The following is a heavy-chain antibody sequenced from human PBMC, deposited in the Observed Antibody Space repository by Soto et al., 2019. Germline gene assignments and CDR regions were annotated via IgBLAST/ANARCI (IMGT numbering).Heavy chain of an antibody. CDR2: ISGSSDNI. Sequence: GGSLRLSCVASGLAFSDYFMSWIRQAPGKGLEWVSFISGSSDNIKYADSVKGRFTISRDNAKNSLYLQMNRLRAEDTAVYYCVRDSARIVVVPRVDGDNWLDPWGKGTLVTVSS. V-gene: IGHV3-11*06. D-gene: IGHD2-2*01. J-gene: IGHJ5*02. CDR1: GLAFSDYF. CDR3: VRDSARIVVVPRVDGDNWLDP.